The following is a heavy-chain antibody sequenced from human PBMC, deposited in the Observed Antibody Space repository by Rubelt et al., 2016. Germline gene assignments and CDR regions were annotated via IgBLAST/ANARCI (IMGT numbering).Heavy chain of an antibody. CDR3: TTSSSYPRMDFDY. J-gene: IGHJ4*02. Sequence: GGTTEYAASVKGRFTISRDDSKSIAYLQMNSLKTEDTAVYYCTTSSSYPRMDFDYWGQGTLVTVSS. CDR2: GGTT. D-gene: IGHD6-13*01. V-gene: IGHV3-49*02.